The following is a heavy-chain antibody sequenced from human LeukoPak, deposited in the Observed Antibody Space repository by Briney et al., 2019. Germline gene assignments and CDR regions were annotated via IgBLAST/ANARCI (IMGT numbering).Heavy chain of an antibody. CDR3: ARDKGPAAAYYFAY. Sequence: GGSLRLSCAASGFTFSSYDMHWVRQATGKGLEYVSAISSNGDSTYYANSVKRIFTIYRDNTKNTLYLQMGSLRAEDMAVYYCARDKGPAAAYYFAYWGQGTLVTVSS. J-gene: IGHJ4*02. CDR1: GFTFSSYD. V-gene: IGHV3-64*01. CDR2: ISSNGDST. D-gene: IGHD2-2*01.